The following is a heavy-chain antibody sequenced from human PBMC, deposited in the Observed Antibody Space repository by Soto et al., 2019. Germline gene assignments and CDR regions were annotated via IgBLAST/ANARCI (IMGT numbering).Heavy chain of an antibody. Sequence: QVQLVQSGAEEKKPGASVKVSCKTSGYTFNNYLLHWVRQAPGQSVEWMGWVNPGNGNTKSAQTFEGRLTITRDTSASTAYMELSSLTAEDTAVYFCARSPLLESHFALWGQGTVVIVSS. CDR1: GYTFNNYL. J-gene: IGHJ4*02. CDR2: VNPGNGNT. V-gene: IGHV1-3*05. D-gene: IGHD3-10*01. CDR3: ARSPLLESHFAL.